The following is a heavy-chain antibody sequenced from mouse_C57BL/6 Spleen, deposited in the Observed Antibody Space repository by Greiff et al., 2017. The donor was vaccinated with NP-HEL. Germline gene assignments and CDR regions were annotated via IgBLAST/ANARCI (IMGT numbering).Heavy chain of an antibody. V-gene: IGHV1-26*01. CDR3: ASGYGSSYVIGLIAY. J-gene: IGHJ3*01. Sequence: VQLQQSGPELVKPGASVKISCKASGYTFTDYYMNWVKQSHGKSLEWIGDINPNNGGTSYNQKFKGKATLTVDKSSSTAYMELRSLTSEDSAVYYCASGYGSSYVIGLIAYWGQGTLVTVSA. D-gene: IGHD1-1*01. CDR1: GYTFTDYY. CDR2: INPNNGGT.